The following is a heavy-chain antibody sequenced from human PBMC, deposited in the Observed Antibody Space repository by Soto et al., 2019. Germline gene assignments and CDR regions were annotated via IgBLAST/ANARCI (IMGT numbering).Heavy chain of an antibody. CDR2: INSDGSST. V-gene: IGHV3-74*01. CDR3: ARKADHTDILTGSSYNHYGMYV. J-gene: IGHJ6*02. CDR1: GFTFSNYG. D-gene: IGHD3-9*01. Sequence: GVSLRLSCAASGFTFSNYGMHWVRQAPGKGLVWVSRINSDGSSTSYADSVKGRFTISRDNAKNTLYLQMNSLRAEDTAVCCCARKADHTDILTGSSYNHYGMYVWGQGTRLTVSS.